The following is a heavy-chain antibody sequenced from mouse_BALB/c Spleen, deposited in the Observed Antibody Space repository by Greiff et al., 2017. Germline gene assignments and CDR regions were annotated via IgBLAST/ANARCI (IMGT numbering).Heavy chain of an antibody. V-gene: IGHV5-4*02. CDR1: GFTFSDYY. CDR3: ARGGDMGYYAMDY. Sequence: EVQLVESGGGLVKPGGSLKLSCAASGFTFSDYYMYWVRQTPEKRLEWVATISDGGSYTYYPDSVKGRFTISRDNAKNNLYLQLSSLKAEDTAMYYCARGGDMGYYAMDYWGQGTSVTVSS. J-gene: IGHJ4*01. CDR2: ISDGGSYT. D-gene: IGHD3-2*01.